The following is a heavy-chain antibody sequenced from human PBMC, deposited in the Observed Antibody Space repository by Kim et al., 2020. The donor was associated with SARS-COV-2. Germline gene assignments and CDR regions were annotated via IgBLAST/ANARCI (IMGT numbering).Heavy chain of an antibody. CDR3: ARRLSNTSGSGGHYCDL. V-gene: IGHV4-34*01. CDR2: INHSGRT. Sequence: SETLSLTCTVYGGSFSGYYWSWIRQPPGKGLEWIGEINHSGRTNYNPSLKSRVTISVDTSKNQFSLKLTSVIAADKAVYYCARRLSNTSGSGGHYCDLWG. J-gene: IGHJ2*01. CDR1: GGSFSGYY. D-gene: IGHD3-10*01.